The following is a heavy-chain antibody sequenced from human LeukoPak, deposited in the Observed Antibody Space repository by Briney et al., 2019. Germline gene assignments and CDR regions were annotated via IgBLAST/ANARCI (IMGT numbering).Heavy chain of an antibody. CDR1: GFTFSSYS. CDR2: ISSSSSTI. Sequence: GGSLRLSCAASGFTFSSYSMNWVRQAPGEGLEWVSYISSSSSTIYYADSVKGRFTISRDNAKNSLYLQMNSLRAEDTAVYYCARDSSGWYRGDYFDYWGQGTLVTVSS. J-gene: IGHJ4*02. CDR3: ARDSSGWYRGDYFDY. D-gene: IGHD6-19*01. V-gene: IGHV3-48*01.